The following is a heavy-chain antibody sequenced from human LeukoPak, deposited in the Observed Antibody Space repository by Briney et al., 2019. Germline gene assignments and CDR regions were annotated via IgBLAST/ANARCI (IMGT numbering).Heavy chain of an antibody. V-gene: IGHV3-30*18. Sequence: GGSLRLSCAASGFSFISYGMHWVRQAPGKGLEWVGVISDDGRRKDYADSVKGRFTISRDNSKDTLYLQMNSLRAEDTAVYYCAKRPSDYGDCVSYFDYWGQGTLVTVSS. CDR2: ISDDGRRK. D-gene: IGHD4-17*01. CDR1: GFSFISYG. J-gene: IGHJ4*02. CDR3: AKRPSDYGDCVSYFDY.